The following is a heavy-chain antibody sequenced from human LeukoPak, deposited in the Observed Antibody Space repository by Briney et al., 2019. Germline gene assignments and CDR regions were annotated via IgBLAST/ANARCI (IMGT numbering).Heavy chain of an antibody. V-gene: IGHV1-46*01. Sequence: ASVKVSCKASGYTFTSYYMHWVRQAPGQGLEWMGIINPSGGSTIYAQKFQGRVTMTRDMSTSTVYMELSSLRSEDTAVYYCARRLGQWLGPTAYWGQGTLVTVSS. CDR3: ARRLGQWLGPTAY. J-gene: IGHJ4*02. D-gene: IGHD6-19*01. CDR1: GYTFTSYY. CDR2: INPSGGST.